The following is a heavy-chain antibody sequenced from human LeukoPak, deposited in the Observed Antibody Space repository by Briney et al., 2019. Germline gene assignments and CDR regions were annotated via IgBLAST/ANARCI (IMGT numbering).Heavy chain of an antibody. D-gene: IGHD3-3*01. CDR2: INAGNGNT. J-gene: IGHJ4*02. CDR1: GYTFTIYA. Sequence: ASVKVSCKASGYTFTIYAMHWVRQAPGQRLEWMGWINAGNGNTKYSQKFQGRVTITRDTSASTAYMELSSLRSEDTAVYYCARAGYDFWSGYLFWGQGTLVTVSS. CDR3: ARAGYDFWSGYLF. V-gene: IGHV1-3*01.